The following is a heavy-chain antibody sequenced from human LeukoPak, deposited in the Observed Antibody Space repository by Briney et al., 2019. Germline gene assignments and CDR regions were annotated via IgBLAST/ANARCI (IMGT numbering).Heavy chain of an antibody. D-gene: IGHD6-13*01. Sequence: PGGSLRLSCAASGFTFSSYSMNWVRQAPGKGLEWVSSISSSSSYIYYADSLKGRFTISRDNSKNTLYLQMNSLRAEDTAVYYCAKSEGPAAGTLNYYYYYMDVWGKGTTVTISS. J-gene: IGHJ6*03. CDR2: ISSSSSYI. CDR3: AKSEGPAAGTLNYYYYYMDV. CDR1: GFTFSSYS. V-gene: IGHV3-21*01.